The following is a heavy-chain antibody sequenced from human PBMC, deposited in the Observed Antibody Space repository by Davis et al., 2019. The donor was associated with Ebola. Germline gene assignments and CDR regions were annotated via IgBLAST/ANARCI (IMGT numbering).Heavy chain of an antibody. V-gene: IGHV3-15*05. CDR2: IKSLSDGGAI. J-gene: IGHJ6*04. D-gene: IGHD2-2*01. CDR3: TTRPSTTSD. Sequence: GGSLRLSCAASGLTVTNAWMSWVRQAPGKGLQWVGRIKSLSDGGAIDYTASVKGRFTISRDDSTNTLYLQMNSLTTEDTAVYYCTTRPSTTSDWGKGTTVTVSS. CDR1: GLTVTNAW.